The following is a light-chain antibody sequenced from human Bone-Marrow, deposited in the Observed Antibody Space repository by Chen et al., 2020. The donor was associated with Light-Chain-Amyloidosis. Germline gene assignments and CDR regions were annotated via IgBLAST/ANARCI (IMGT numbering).Light chain of an antibody. Sequence: SYVLTQPSSVSVAPGQTATIACGGNNIGSTSVHWYQQPPGQAPLLVVYDDSDRPSGIPELSSGSTSGNTATLTSSRVEAGDEADYYCQVWDRSSDRPVFGGGTKLTVL. V-gene: IGLV3-21*02. CDR1: NIGSTS. J-gene: IGLJ3*02. CDR3: QVWDRSSDRPV. CDR2: DDS.